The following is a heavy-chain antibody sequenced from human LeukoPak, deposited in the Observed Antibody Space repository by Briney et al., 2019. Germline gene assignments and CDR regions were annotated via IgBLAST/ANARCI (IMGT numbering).Heavy chain of an antibody. CDR1: GGSISSYY. CDR3: ARRHSSSWYFDN. CDR2: IYYSGRT. V-gene: IGHV4-59*08. J-gene: IGHJ4*02. Sequence: SETLSLTCTVSGGSISSYYWSWIRQPPAKELEWIGYIYYSGRTNYNPSLKSRVTISVDTSKTQFSLKLSSVTAADTAVYYCARRHSSSWYFDNWGQGSLVTVSS. D-gene: IGHD6-13*01.